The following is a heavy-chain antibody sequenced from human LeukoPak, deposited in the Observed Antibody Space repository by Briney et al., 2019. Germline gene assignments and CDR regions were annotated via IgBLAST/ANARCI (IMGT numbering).Heavy chain of an antibody. CDR2: ISSSGSTI. D-gene: IGHD6-19*01. CDR3: ATYSSGWYEAFDY. V-gene: IGHV3-48*03. Sequence: SCKASGYTFTSYDINWVRQAPGKGLEWVSYISSSGSTIYYADSVKGRFTISRDNAKNSLYLQMNSLRAEDTAVYYCATYSSGWYEAFDYWGQGTLVTVSS. CDR1: GYTFTSYD. J-gene: IGHJ4*01.